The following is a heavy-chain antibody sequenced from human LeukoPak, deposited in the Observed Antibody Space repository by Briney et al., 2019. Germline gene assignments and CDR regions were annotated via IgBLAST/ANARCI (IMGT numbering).Heavy chain of an antibody. CDR2: ISAYNGNT. CDR1: GYTFTSDG. Sequence: GASVKVSCKASGYTFTSDGISWVRQAPGQGLECMGWISAYNGNTSHAQKLQGRVTMTTDTSTSTAYMELRSLRSDDTAVYYCARGSSSWYYWYFDLWGRGTLVTVSS. V-gene: IGHV1-18*04. D-gene: IGHD6-13*01. CDR3: ARGSSSWYYWYFDL. J-gene: IGHJ2*01.